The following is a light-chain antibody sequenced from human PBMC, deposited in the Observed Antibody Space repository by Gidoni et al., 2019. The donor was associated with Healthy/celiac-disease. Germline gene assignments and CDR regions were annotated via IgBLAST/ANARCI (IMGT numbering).Light chain of an antibody. V-gene: IGKV3-15*01. CDR1: QSVSSN. J-gene: IGKJ1*01. CDR3: QQYNNWPRK. Sequence: EIVMTQSPATLSVSPGDRATLSCRASQSVSSNLAWYQQKPGQAPRLLIYGASTRATGIPARFSGSGSGTEFTLTISSLQSEDFAVYYCQQYNNWPRKFGQXTKVEIK. CDR2: GAS.